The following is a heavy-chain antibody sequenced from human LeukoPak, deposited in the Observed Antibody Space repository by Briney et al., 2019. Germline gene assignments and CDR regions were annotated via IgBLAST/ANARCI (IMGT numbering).Heavy chain of an antibody. CDR2: ISSSSSYI. Sequence: GGSLRLSCAASGFTFSSYSMNWVRQAPGKGLEWVSSISSSSSYIYYADSVKGRFTISRDNAKNSLYLQMNSLRAEDTAVYYCARDASPSSWSTGWFDPWGQGTLVTVSS. CDR3: ARDASPSSWSTGWFDP. V-gene: IGHV3-21*01. CDR1: GFTFSSYS. J-gene: IGHJ5*02. D-gene: IGHD6-13*01.